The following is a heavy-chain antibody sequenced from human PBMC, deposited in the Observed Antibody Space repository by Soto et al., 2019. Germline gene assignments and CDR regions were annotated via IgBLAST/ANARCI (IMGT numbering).Heavy chain of an antibody. CDR3: TRDASRDSSARGWFDP. CDR2: ISSNSAYI. CDR1: GFTFLSFT. V-gene: IGHV3-21*01. J-gene: IGHJ5*02. D-gene: IGHD6-13*01. Sequence: WGSLRLSCAASGFTFLSFTINFCRHSPFKGLEWVSTISSNSAYIYYTDALRGRFTISRDNAKNSLHLQMNSLRAEDTAVYYCTRDASRDSSARGWFDPWGPGTLVTVSS.